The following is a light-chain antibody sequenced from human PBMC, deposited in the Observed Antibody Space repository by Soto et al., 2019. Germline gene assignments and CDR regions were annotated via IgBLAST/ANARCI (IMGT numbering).Light chain of an antibody. CDR1: SSDIGGYNF. CDR3: CSYGGSRNYV. CDR2: QVS. Sequence: QSVLTQPPSASGSPGQSVTISCTGSSSDIGGYNFVSWYRQHPGKAPQLLIYQVSQRPPGVPDRFSGSKSGNTASLTVSGLQAEDEADYYCCSYGGSRNYVFGTGTKVTVL. V-gene: IGLV2-8*01. J-gene: IGLJ1*01.